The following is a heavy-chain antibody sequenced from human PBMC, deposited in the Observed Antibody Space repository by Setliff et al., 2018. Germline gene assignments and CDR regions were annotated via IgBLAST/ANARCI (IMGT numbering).Heavy chain of an antibody. Sequence: PSETLSLTCTVSGDSISSGSYYWSWIRQPPGKGLEWVGYFYHSGSMNYNPSLKGRVTMSVDTSNNQLSLQLTSVSAADTAIYYCARAYYYASGNSHNYYMDVWGKGTAVTVSS. CDR2: FYHSGSM. D-gene: IGHD3-10*01. V-gene: IGHV4-61*01. CDR3: ARAYYYASGNSHNYYMDV. CDR1: GDSISSGSYY. J-gene: IGHJ6*03.